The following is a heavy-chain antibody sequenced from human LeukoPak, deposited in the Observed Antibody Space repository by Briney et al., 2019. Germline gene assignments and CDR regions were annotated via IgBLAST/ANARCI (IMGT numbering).Heavy chain of an antibody. Sequence: GRSLRLSCAASGFTFSSYAMHWVRQDPGKGLQWVAAISYDGSNKYYADSVKGRFTISRDNSKNTLYLQMNSLRAEDTAVYYCARDSTKYCSGGSCNRFDYWGQGTLVTVSS. CDR1: GFTFSSYA. J-gene: IGHJ4*02. D-gene: IGHD2-15*01. CDR3: ARDSTKYCSGGSCNRFDY. V-gene: IGHV3-30*04. CDR2: ISYDGSNK.